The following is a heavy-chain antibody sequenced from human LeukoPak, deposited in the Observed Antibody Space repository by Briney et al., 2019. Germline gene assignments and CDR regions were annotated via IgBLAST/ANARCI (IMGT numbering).Heavy chain of an antibody. Sequence: SETLSLTCIVSGGSIGSYYWSWIRQPAGKGLEWIGRIYTSGSTNYNPSLKSRVTISVDTSKNQFSLKLSSVTAADTAVYYCARDLPGSSWYGGYFDYWGQGTLVTVSS. D-gene: IGHD6-13*01. V-gene: IGHV4-4*07. CDR2: IYTSGST. CDR3: ARDLPGSSWYGGYFDY. CDR1: GGSIGSYY. J-gene: IGHJ4*02.